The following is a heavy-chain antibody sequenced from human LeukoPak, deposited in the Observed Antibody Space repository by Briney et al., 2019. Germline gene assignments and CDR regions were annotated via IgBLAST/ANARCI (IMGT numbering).Heavy chain of an antibody. CDR1: GYTFTSYG. CDR2: ISAYNGNT. Sequence: ASVKVSCKASGYTFTSYGISWVRQAPGQGLEWMGWISAYNGNTNYAQKLQGRVTMTTDTSTSTAYMELRSLRSDDTAVYYCARDNKRVCSGGSCYSVFAMDVWGKGTTVTVSS. CDR3: ARDNKRVCSGGSCYSVFAMDV. J-gene: IGHJ6*03. V-gene: IGHV1-18*01. D-gene: IGHD2-15*01.